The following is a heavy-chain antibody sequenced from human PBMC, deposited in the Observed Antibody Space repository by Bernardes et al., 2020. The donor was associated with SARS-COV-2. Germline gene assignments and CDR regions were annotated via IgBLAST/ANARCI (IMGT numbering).Heavy chain of an antibody. D-gene: IGHD6-19*01. J-gene: IGHJ6*02. Sequence: GGSLRLSCTASGFTFNTYSMNWVRQAPGKGLEWVSSITPSSSYIYYADSVRGRFTISRDNAKNSLFLHMNSLRVEDTAVYYCARSAVAVNDDFYYYGVDVWGQGTTVTVSS. V-gene: IGHV3-21*01. CDR3: ARSAVAVNDDFYYYGVDV. CDR1: GFTFNTYS. CDR2: ITPSSSYI.